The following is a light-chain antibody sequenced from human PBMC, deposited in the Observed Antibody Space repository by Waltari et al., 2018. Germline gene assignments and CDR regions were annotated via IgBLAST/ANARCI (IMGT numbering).Light chain of an antibody. J-gene: IGKJ5*01. V-gene: IGKV1-33*01. CDR3: QQYNTVPIT. CDR2: DPP. CDR1: RIIHKH. Sequence: TGPVSRIIHKHLSGYQQKLGKAPELLVYDPPTFEPVVPAMFWRSGSGTDFTLTISSLQPEDVATYYCQQYNTVPITFGQGTRLQIK.